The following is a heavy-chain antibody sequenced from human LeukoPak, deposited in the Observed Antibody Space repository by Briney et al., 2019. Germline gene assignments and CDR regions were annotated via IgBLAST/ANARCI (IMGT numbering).Heavy chain of an antibody. CDR3: ARGRRGAASGIDPLFDL. CDR2: IGIGGDT. V-gene: IGHV3-13*01. J-gene: IGHJ4*02. D-gene: IGHD6-13*01. CDR1: GFTFRSND. Sequence: PGGSLRLSCAASGFTFRSNDMHWVREATGKRLEWVSAIGIGGDTHYSDSVKGRFTISKENARSSLYLQMNSQRAEDTAVYYCARGRRGAASGIDPLFDLWGQGTLVTVSS.